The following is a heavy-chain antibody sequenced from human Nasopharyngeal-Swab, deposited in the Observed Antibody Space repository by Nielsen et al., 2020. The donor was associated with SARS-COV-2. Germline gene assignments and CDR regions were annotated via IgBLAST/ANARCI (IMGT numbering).Heavy chain of an antibody. CDR2: IYYSGST. J-gene: IGHJ6*02. Sequence: GSLRLSCTVSGGSISSSSYYWGWIRQPPGKGLEWIGSIYYSGSTYYNPSLKSRVTISVDTSKNQFSLKLSSVTAADTAVYYCARHGLRSYGYGFYYGMDVWGQGTTVTVSS. CDR3: ARHGLRSYGYGFYYGMDV. V-gene: IGHV4-39*01. CDR1: GGSISSSSYY. D-gene: IGHD5-18*01.